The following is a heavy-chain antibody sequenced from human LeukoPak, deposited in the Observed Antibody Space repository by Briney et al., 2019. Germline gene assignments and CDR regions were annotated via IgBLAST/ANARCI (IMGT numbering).Heavy chain of an antibody. CDR2: IYTSGST. CDR1: GGSISSGSYY. CDR3: ARGDGYKDFDT. Sequence: SETLSLTCTVSGGSISSGSYYWSWIRQPAGKGLEWIGRIYTSGSTNYNPSLKSRVTIPVDTSKNQFSLKLTSVTAADTAVYYCARGDGYKDFDTGGQGTLVTVSS. V-gene: IGHV4-61*02. J-gene: IGHJ4*02. D-gene: IGHD5-24*01.